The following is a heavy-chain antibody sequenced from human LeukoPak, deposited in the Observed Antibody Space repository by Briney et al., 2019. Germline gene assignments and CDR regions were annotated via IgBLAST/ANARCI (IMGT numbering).Heavy chain of an antibody. J-gene: IGHJ4*02. Sequence: SETLSLTCTVSGGSISSGGYYWSWIRQHPGKGLEWIGYIYYSGSTYYNPSLKSRVTISVDTSKNQFSLKLSSVTAADTAVYYCARTDMITFGGVIVWGQGTLVTVSS. CDR3: ARTDMITFGGVIV. D-gene: IGHD3-16*02. V-gene: IGHV4-31*03. CDR1: GGSISSGGYY. CDR2: IYYSGST.